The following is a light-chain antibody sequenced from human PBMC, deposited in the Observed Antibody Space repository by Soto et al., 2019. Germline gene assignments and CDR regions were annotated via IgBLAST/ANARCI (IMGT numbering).Light chain of an antibody. CDR1: RNLMHSNGYNY. CDR2: LGS. Sequence: DIVMTQSPLSLPVTPGEPASISCRSSRNLMHSNGYNYLDWYLQKPGQSPQLLIYLGSNRASGVPDRLSGSGSGTDFILRISRVEAEDVGVYYCMQTLQTPTFGQGTKVEIK. CDR3: MQTLQTPT. V-gene: IGKV2-28*01. J-gene: IGKJ1*01.